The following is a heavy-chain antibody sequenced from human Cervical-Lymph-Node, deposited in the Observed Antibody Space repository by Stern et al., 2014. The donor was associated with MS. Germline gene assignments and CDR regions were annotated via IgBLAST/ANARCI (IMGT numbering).Heavy chain of an antibody. CDR3: AKAAVTTASFDS. V-gene: IGHV1-69*01. CDR2: IIPILDTP. CDR1: GGTFTSYA. Sequence: VQLVESVAEVKKPGSSVKVSCEASGGTFTSYAFNWVRQAPGQGLEWMGGIIPILDTPNFAQNFQGRLTITADESTSTAYMELSSLESEDTAVYYCAKAAVTTASFDSWGQGTLVTVSS. D-gene: IGHD4-17*01. J-gene: IGHJ4*02.